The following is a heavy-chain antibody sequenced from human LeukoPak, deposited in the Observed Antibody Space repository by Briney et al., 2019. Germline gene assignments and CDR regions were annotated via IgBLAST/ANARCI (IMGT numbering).Heavy chain of an antibody. J-gene: IGHJ4*02. D-gene: IGHD1-14*01. CDR1: GFTFSSYW. CDR3: ASVGIPTRFDY. Sequence: GGSLRLSCAASGFTFSSYWMHWVRQAPGKGLVWVSRINSDGSSTSYADSVKGRFTISRDNAKNTLYLQMNSLGAEDTAVYYCASVGIPTRFDYWGQGTLVTVSS. V-gene: IGHV3-74*01. CDR2: INSDGSST.